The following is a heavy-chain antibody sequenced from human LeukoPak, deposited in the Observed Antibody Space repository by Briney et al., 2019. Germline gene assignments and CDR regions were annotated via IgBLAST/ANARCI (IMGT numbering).Heavy chain of an antibody. D-gene: IGHD1-26*01. CDR1: GFTFSSCA. Sequence: LSGRSLRLSCAASGFTFSSCAMSWVRQAPGKGLEWVSRINEDGSTTNYADSAKGRSTIFRDNAKNTLYLQMNSLRAEDTAVYYCVRDLGGGSGHWGQGTLVTVSS. CDR2: INEDGSTT. V-gene: IGHV3-74*01. J-gene: IGHJ4*02. CDR3: VRDLGGGSGH.